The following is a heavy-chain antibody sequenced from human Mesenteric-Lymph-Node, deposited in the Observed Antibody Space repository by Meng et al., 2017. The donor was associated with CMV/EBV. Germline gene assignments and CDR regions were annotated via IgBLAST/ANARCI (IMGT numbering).Heavy chain of an antibody. V-gene: IGHV3-23*01. J-gene: IGHJ6*02. D-gene: IGHD2-2*01. CDR1: GFTFTTYW. CDR3: ARGYCTGTSCRQLLLGDYFYYYGMDV. CDR2: ISGSGTST. Sequence: GESLKISCAASGFTFTTYWLHWVRQAPGKGLEWVSAISGSGTSTHYADSVKGRFTISRDNSKNTLYLQMNSLRAEDTAVYYCARGYCTGTSCRQLLLGDYFYYYGMDVWGQGTTVTVSS.